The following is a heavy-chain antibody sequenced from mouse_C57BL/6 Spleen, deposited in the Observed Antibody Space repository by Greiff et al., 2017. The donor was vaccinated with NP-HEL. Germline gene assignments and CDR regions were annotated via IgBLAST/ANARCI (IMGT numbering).Heavy chain of an antibody. Sequence: VQLQQSGAELVKPGASVKMSCKASGYTFTSYWITWVKQRPGQGLEWIGDIYPGSGSTNYNAKFKSKATLTVDTSSSTAYMQLSSLTSEDSAVYYCARYGDYLNAMDYWGQGTSVTVSS. CDR1: GYTFTSYW. J-gene: IGHJ4*01. V-gene: IGHV1-55*01. CDR3: ARYGDYLNAMDY. CDR2: IYPGSGST. D-gene: IGHD2-4*01.